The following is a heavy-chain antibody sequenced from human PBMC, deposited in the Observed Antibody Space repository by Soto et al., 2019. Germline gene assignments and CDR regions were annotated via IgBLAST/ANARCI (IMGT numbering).Heavy chain of an antibody. V-gene: IGHV3-23*01. CDR2: IISNRITT. CDR1: GFTFSNYA. J-gene: IGHJ5*01. CDR3: SNAIPARFVP. D-gene: IGHD2-21*01. Sequence: QRLESGGGLVQPGGSLRLSCAASGFTFSNYAMSWVRQAAGKGLEWVSHIISNRITTYYSDAVKGRFTSSRDNSKDTVYLQMNTLRADDTAAYYCSNAIPARFVPRGQGTLVTVSS.